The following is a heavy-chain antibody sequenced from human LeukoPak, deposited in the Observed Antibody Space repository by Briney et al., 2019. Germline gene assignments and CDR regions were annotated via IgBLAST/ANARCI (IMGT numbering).Heavy chain of an antibody. D-gene: IGHD5-24*01. CDR2: MNPNSGNT. CDR3: ARDRGDGYTGNDY. J-gene: IGHJ4*02. CDR1: GYTFTSYD. Sequence: ASVKVSCKASGYTFTSYDINWVRQATGQGLEWMGWMNPNSGNTGYAQKFRGRVTITADESTSTAYMELSSLRSEDTAVYYCARDRGDGYTGNDYWGQGTPVTISS. V-gene: IGHV1-8*01.